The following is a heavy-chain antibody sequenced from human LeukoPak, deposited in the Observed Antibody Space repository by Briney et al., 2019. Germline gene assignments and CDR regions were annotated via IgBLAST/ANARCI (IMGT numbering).Heavy chain of an antibody. CDR3: ARDQAIFGTQYYSYYMDV. J-gene: IGHJ6*03. CDR2: INSDGSST. CDR1: GFTFSSYW. Sequence: GSLRLSCAASGFTFSSYWMHWVRQAPGKGLVWVSRINSDGSSTSYADSVKGRFTISRDNAKNTLYLRMNSLRAEDTAVYYCARDQAIFGTQYYSYYMDVWGKGTTVTVSS. V-gene: IGHV3-74*01. D-gene: IGHD3-3*01.